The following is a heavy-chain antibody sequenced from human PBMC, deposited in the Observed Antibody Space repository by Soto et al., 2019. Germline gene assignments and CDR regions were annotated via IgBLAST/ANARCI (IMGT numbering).Heavy chain of an antibody. V-gene: IGHV1-3*01. D-gene: IGHD3-22*01. J-gene: IGHJ4*02. CDR3: ARVVITTQDFDY. CDR2: INAGNGNT. CDR1: GYTFTSYA. Sequence: ASVKVSCKASGYTFTSYAMHWVRQAPGQRLEWMGWINAGNGNTKYSQKFQGRVTITRDTSASTAYMELSSLRSEDTAVYYCARVVITTQDFDYWGQGTLVTVS.